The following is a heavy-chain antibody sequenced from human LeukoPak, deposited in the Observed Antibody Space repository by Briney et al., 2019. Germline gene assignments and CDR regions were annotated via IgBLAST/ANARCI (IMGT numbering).Heavy chain of an antibody. CDR3: ARADYTGYFDY. V-gene: IGHV3-74*01. CDR1: GFTFSSYW. CDR2: INSDGSST. J-gene: IGHJ4*02. D-gene: IGHD2-2*02. Sequence: GSLRLSCAASGFTFSSYWMHWVRQAPGKGLVWVSRINSDGSSTSYADSVKGRFTISRDNAKNTLYLQMNSLRAEDTAVYYCARADYTGYFDYWGQGTLVTVSS.